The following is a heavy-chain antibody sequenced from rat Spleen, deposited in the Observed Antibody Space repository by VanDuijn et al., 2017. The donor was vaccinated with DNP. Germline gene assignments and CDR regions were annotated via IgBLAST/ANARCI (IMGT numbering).Heavy chain of an antibody. CDR1: GFIFSNYW. Sequence: EVQLVESGGGPVQPGRSLKLSCVASGFIFSNYWMTWIRQAPGKGLEWVASITNTGDITYYSDSVKGRFSISRDNAKSTLYLQLNSLRSEDTATYYCTTHPNYYSGLNYFDYWGQGTLVTVSS. J-gene: IGHJ3*01. CDR2: ITNTGDIT. CDR3: TTHPNYYSGLNYFDY. V-gene: IGHV5-31*01. D-gene: IGHD1-1*01.